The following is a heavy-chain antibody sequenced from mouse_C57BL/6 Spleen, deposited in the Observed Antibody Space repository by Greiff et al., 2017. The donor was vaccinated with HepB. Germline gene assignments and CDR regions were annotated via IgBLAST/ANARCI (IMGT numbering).Heavy chain of an antibody. CDR2: IWRGGST. CDR3: AKNSQLGRGYFDY. V-gene: IGHV2-5*01. D-gene: IGHD4-1*02. Sequence: VQLVESGPGLVQPSQSLSITCTVSGFSLTSYGVHWVRQSPGKGLEWLGVIWRGGSTDYNAAFMSRLSITKDNSKSQVFFKMNSLQADDTAIYYCAKNSQLGRGYFDYWGQGTTLTVSS. J-gene: IGHJ2*01. CDR1: GFSLTSYG.